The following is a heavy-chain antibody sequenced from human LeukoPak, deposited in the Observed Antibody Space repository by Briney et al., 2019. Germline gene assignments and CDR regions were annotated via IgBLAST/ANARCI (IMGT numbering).Heavy chain of an antibody. V-gene: IGHV3-64*01. Sequence: GGSLRLSCAASGFTFSSYAMHWVRQAPGKGLEYVSAISSNGGSTYYANSVKGRFTISRDNSKNTLYLQMGSLRAEDMAVYYCARDSGRDPGLDYGGNSGPRSTGYFDYWGQGTLVTVSS. D-gene: IGHD4-23*01. CDR2: ISSNGGST. CDR3: ARDSGRDPGLDYGGNSGPRSTGYFDY. J-gene: IGHJ4*02. CDR1: GFTFSSYA.